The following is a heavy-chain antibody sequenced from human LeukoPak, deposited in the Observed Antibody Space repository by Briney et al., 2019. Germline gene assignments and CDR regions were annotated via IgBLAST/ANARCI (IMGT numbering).Heavy chain of an antibody. CDR2: IKPSGGST. J-gene: IGHJ4*02. CDR1: GYSFTSYH. D-gene: IGHD6-19*01. Sequence: ASGKVSCKASGYSFTSYHMHWVRQAPGQGLEWMGIIKPSGGSTSYAQEFQDRVTMTRDTSTSTVYMELSSLRFEDTAVYYCVRDSSGWSVDYWGQGTLVTVSS. CDR3: VRDSSGWSVDY. V-gene: IGHV1-46*01.